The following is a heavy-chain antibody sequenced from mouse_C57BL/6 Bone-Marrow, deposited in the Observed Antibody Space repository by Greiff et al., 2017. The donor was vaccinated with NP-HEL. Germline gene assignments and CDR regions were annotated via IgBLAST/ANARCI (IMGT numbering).Heavy chain of an antibody. CDR3: AREDWMKSSWYFDV. V-gene: IGHV5-4*01. CDR1: GFTFSSYA. CDR2: ISAGGSYT. Sequence: EVQLVESGGGLVKPGGSLKLSCAASGFTFSSYAMSWVRQTPEKRLEWVATISAGGSYTYYPDNVKGRFTISRDNAKNNLYLQLSHLKSEDTAMYYCAREDWMKSSWYFDVWGTGTTVTVSS. D-gene: IGHD1-3*01. J-gene: IGHJ1*03.